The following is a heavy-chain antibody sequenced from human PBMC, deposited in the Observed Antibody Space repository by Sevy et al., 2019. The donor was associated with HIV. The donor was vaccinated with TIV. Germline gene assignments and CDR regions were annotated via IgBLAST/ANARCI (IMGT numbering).Heavy chain of an antibody. V-gene: IGHV3-7*01. J-gene: IGHJ4*02. Sequence: GGSLRLSCAASGFTFSRYWMSWVRQAPGKGLEWVANIKQDGSEKYYVDSVKGRFTISRDNAKNSLYLQMNSLRAEDTAVYYCASRLKNWNVDLTLYYFDYWGQGTLVTVSS. CDR2: IKQDGSEK. CDR3: ASRLKNWNVDLTLYYFDY. D-gene: IGHD1-1*01. CDR1: GFTFSRYW.